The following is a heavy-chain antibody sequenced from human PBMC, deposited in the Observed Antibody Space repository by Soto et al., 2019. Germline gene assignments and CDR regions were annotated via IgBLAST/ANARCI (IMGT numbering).Heavy chain of an antibody. CDR3: ARRGDGSGNLGEYYYYYYGMDV. Sequence: QVQMVQSGAEVKKPGSSVKVSCKASGGTFSSYAISWVRQAPGPGLEWMGGIIPIFGTASYAQKFQGSVTITADESTSTASMELSSLRSEDTSVYYCARRGDGSGNLGEYYYYYYGMDVWCQGTTVTVSS. D-gene: IGHD3-10*01. CDR2: IIPIFGTA. J-gene: IGHJ6*02. V-gene: IGHV1-69*01. CDR1: GGTFSSYA.